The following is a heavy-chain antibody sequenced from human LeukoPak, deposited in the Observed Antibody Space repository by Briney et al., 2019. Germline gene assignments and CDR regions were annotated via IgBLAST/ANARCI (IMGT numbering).Heavy chain of an antibody. J-gene: IGHJ6*02. V-gene: IGHV4-34*01. Sequence: KTSETLSLTCAVYGGSFSGYYWSWIRQPPGKGLEWIGEINHSGSTNYNPSLKSRVTISVDTSKNQFSLKLSSVTAADTAVYYCASAYSSSRRYYYYYGMDVWGQGTTVTVSS. CDR2: INHSGST. D-gene: IGHD6-13*01. CDR1: GGSFSGYY. CDR3: ASAYSSSRRYYYYYGMDV.